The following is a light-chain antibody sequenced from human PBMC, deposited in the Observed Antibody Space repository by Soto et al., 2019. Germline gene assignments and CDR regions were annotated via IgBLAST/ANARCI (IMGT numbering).Light chain of an antibody. CDR1: QSVSSN. CDR3: QQYNNWPRT. J-gene: IGKJ1*01. CDR2: GAS. Sequence: EIVMTPSPATLSVSPGERATLYCRASQSVSSNLAWYQQKPGQAPRLLIYGASTRATSIPARFSGSGSGTEFTLTISSLQSEDFAVYYCQQYNNWPRTFGQGTKVDIK. V-gene: IGKV3-15*01.